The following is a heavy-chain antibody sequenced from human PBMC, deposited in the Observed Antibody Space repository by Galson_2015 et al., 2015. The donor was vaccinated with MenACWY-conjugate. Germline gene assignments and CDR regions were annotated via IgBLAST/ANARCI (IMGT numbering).Heavy chain of an antibody. CDR1: GFTFSSYW. J-gene: IGHJ6*02. Sequence: SLRLSCAASGFTFSSYWMHWVRQAPGKGLVWVSRINSDGSGTRYADSVKGRFTISRDNAKNTLYLQMNSLRAEDTAVYYCAREIGLWVRGARYGMVVWGQGTTVTVSS. CDR2: INSDGSGT. D-gene: IGHD3-10*01. V-gene: IGHV3-74*01. CDR3: AREIGLWVRGARYGMVV.